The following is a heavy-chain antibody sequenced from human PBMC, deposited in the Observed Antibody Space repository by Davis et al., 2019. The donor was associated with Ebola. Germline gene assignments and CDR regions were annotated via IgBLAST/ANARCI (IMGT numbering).Heavy chain of an antibody. CDR2: TTGDGKVT. CDR1: GFTFSSFA. CDR3: ARRHDSHTYYFFDN. V-gene: IGHV3-23*01. Sequence: GGSLRLSCAASGFTFSSFAMSWVRQAPGKGLEWVSATTGDGKVTYYADSVKGRFTISRDNSKSTLYLQMNSLRDEDTAVYSCARRHDSHTYYFFDNWGQGTLVTVSS. D-gene: IGHD3-22*01. J-gene: IGHJ4*02.